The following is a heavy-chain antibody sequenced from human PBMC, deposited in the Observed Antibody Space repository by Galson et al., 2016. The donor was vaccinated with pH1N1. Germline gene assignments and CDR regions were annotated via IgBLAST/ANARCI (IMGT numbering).Heavy chain of an antibody. CDR3: ARSLYGDYVSNAFDI. CDR2: IYWNEDK. Sequence: PALVKPTQTLTLTCTFSGFSLSTSGMCVSWIRQPPGKALEWLAVIYWNEDKRYSPSLKSRLTITKDTSINQVVLTMTNMDPVDAATYYCARSLYGDYVSNAFDIWGQGTMVTVSS. CDR1: GFSLSTSGMC. J-gene: IGHJ3*02. V-gene: IGHV2-5*08. D-gene: IGHD4-17*01.